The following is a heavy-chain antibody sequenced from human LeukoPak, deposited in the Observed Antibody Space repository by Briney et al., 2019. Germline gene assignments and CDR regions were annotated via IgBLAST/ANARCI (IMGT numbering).Heavy chain of an antibody. CDR1: GYTFTSYY. CDR3: AGTYYDILTGYFQGYDD. J-gene: IGHJ4*02. CDR2: INPSGGST. V-gene: IGHV1-46*01. D-gene: IGHD3-9*01. Sequence: ASVKVSCKASGYTFTSYYMHWVRQAPGQGLEWMGIINPSGGSTSYAQKFQGRVTMTRDTSTSTVYMELSSLRSEDTAVYYCAGTYYDILTGYFQGYDDWGQGTLVTVSS.